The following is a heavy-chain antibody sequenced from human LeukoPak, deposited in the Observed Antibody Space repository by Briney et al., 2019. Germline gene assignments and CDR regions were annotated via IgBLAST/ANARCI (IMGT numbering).Heavy chain of an antibody. CDR1: GVSISSSSYY. CDR3: ACGRAVAAWGY. V-gene: IGHV4-39*01. J-gene: IGHJ4*02. CDR2: IYYSGST. Sequence: SETLSLTCTVSGVSISSSSYYWGWIRQPPGKGLEWIGSIYYSGSTYYNPSLKSRVTISVDTSKNQFSLKLSSVTAADTAVYYCACGRAVAAWGYWGQGTLVTVSS. D-gene: IGHD6-19*01.